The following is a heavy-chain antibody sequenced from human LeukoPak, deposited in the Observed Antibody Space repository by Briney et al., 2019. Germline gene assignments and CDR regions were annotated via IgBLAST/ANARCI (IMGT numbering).Heavy chain of an antibody. D-gene: IGHD2-2*01. CDR3: AKDVRCSSTSCLFDY. J-gene: IGHJ4*02. Sequence: PGGSLRLSCAASGFTFSSYAMSWVRQAPGKGLEWASAISGSGGSTYYADSVKGRFTISRDNSKNTLYLQMNSLRAEDTAVYYCAKDVRCSSTSCLFDYWGQGTLVTVSS. V-gene: IGHV3-23*01. CDR2: ISGSGGST. CDR1: GFTFSSYA.